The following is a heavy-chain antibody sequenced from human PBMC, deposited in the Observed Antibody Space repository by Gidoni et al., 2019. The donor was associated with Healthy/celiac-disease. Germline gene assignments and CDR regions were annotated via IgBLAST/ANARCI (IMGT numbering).Heavy chain of an antibody. Sequence: QVQLVESGGGVVQPGRSLSLSCAASGFTFSSYGMHWVRQAPGKGLEWVAVIWYDGSNKYYADSVKGRFTISRDNSKNTLYLQMNSLRAEDTAVYYCARDRRYSGSPDDSHDAFDIWGQGTMVTVSS. D-gene: IGHD1-26*01. CDR1: GFTFSSYG. CDR2: IWYDGSNK. J-gene: IGHJ3*02. CDR3: ARDRRYSGSPDDSHDAFDI. V-gene: IGHV3-33*01.